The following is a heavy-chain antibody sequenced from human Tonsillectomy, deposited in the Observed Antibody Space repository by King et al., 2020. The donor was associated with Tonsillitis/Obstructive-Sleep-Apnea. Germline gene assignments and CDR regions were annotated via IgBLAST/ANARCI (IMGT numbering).Heavy chain of an antibody. Sequence: QLQESGPGLVKPSENLSLTCTVSGGSISGYYWSWIRQPPGKGLEWIGFFDYSGSANYNPSLKSRVTMSVDTSKNQFSLMLSSVTAADTAVYYCAREGAVMNAFDIWGQGTMVTVSS. CDR2: FDYSGSA. D-gene: IGHD2-8*01. V-gene: IGHV4-59*01. CDR3: AREGAVMNAFDI. CDR1: GGSISGYY. J-gene: IGHJ3*02.